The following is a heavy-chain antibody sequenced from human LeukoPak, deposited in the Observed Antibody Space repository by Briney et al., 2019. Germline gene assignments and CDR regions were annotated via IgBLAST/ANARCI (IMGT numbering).Heavy chain of an antibody. Sequence: PGGSLRLSCAASGFTFSIYTMSWVRQAPGKGLEWVSAVTGSGGATYYADSVKGRFTISRDNSKNTLYLQLNSLRAEDTAVYYFAKTAYACSGGICPRSYWYFDLWGRGTLVTVSS. CDR2: VTGSGGAT. D-gene: IGHD2-15*01. CDR3: AKTAYACSGGICPRSYWYFDL. CDR1: GFTFSIYT. V-gene: IGHV3-23*01. J-gene: IGHJ2*01.